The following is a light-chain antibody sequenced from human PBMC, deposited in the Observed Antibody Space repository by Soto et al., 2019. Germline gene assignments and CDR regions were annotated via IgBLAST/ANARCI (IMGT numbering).Light chain of an antibody. CDR1: QSISNW. CDR3: QQYDRFPYT. V-gene: IGKV1-5*03. CDR2: KAS. J-gene: IGKJ2*01. Sequence: DIQMTQSPSTLSAAVGHTVTITCRASQSISNWLAWYQQKPGQAPKLLIHKASTLESGVPSRFSGSRSGTEFTLTISSLQPDDFATFYCQQYDRFPYTFGQGTKLEIK.